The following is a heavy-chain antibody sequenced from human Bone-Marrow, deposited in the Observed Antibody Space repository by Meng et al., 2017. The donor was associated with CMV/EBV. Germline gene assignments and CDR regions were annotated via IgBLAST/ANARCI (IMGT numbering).Heavy chain of an antibody. CDR1: GYTFTGYY. V-gene: IGHV1-2*02. CDR2: INPNSGGT. D-gene: IGHD6-6*01. CDR3: ARDGSSLDY. J-gene: IGHJ4*02. Sequence: SVKVSCKASGYTFTGYYMHWVRQAPGKGLEGMGWINPNSGGTKYAQKFQGRVTMTRDTSISTAYMELSRLRSDGTDVYYCARDGSSLDYWGQGTRVTVSS.